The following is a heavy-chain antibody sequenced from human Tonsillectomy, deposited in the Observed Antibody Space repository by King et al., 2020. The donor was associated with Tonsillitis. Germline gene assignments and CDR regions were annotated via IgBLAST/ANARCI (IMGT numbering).Heavy chain of an antibody. CDR1: GFTFDDYA. Sequence: VQLVESGGGLVQPGRSLRLSCAASGFTFDDYAMHWVRQAPGKGLEWVSGISWNSGSIAYADSVKGRFTISRDNAKNSLYLQMNSLRAEDTALYYCAKSRVPISAAGSAGYFDYWGQGTLVTVSS. D-gene: IGHD6-13*01. V-gene: IGHV3-9*01. CDR2: ISWNSGSI. CDR3: AKSRVPISAAGSAGYFDY. J-gene: IGHJ4*02.